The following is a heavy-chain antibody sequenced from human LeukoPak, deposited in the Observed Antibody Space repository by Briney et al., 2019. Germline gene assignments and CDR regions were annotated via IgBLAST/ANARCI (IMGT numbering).Heavy chain of an antibody. J-gene: IGHJ4*02. Sequence: GGSLRLSCRVSGITLSNYGMSWVRQAPGKGLEWVAGISGSGGSTKYADSVKGRFTISRDNPKNTLYLRMTSLRAEDTAVYFCAKRGVVIRVILVGFHKEAYYFDSWGQGALVTVSS. CDR2: ISGSGGST. D-gene: IGHD3-22*01. V-gene: IGHV3-23*01. CDR1: GITLSNYG. CDR3: AKRGVVIRVILVGFHKEAYYFDS.